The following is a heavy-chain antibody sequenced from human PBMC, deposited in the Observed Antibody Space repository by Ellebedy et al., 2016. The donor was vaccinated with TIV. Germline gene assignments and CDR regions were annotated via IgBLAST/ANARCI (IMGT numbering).Heavy chain of an antibody. CDR2: IYSNGDT. J-gene: IGHJ5*02. D-gene: IGHD3-10*02. CDR1: RIIFSNAW. Sequence: GESLKISCAASRIIFSNAWMHWVRQAPGKGLEWVSLIYSNGDTRYADSVKGRFTISRDNSKNTLHLQMNSLRAEDTAVYYCARNVPHPWGQGTLVTVAS. CDR3: ARNVPHP. V-gene: IGHV3-66*01.